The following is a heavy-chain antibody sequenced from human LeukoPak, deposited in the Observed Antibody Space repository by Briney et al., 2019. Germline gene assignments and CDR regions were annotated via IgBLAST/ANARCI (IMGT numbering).Heavy chain of an antibody. D-gene: IGHD1-26*01. Sequence: ASVKLSCKSSGYTFTIYAMNWVRQAPGQGLEWMGWINTNTGNPTYAQGFTGRFVFSLDTSVSTAYLQISSLKAEDTAVYYCARGWWELLFDWFDPWGQGTLVTVSS. J-gene: IGHJ5*02. CDR3: ARGWWELLFDWFDP. CDR1: GYTFTIYA. V-gene: IGHV7-4-1*02. CDR2: INTNTGNP.